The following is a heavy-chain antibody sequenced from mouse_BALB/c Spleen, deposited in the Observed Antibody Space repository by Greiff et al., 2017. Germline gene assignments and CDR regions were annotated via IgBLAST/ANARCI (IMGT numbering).Heavy chain of an antibody. V-gene: IGHV14-3*02. D-gene: IGHD2-3*01. J-gene: IGHJ2*01. CDR2: IDPANGNT. CDR3: ARVGYYYFDY. Sequence: DVQLQESGAELVKPGASVKLSCTASGFTIKDTYMHWVKQRPGQGLEWIGRIDPANGNTKYDPKFQGKATITADTSSNTAYLQLSSLTSEDTAVYYCARVGYYYFDYWGQGTTLTVSS. CDR1: GFTIKDTY.